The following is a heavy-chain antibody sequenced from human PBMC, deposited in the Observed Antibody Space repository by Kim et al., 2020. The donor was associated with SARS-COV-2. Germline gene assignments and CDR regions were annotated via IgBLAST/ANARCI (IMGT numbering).Heavy chain of an antibody. CDR1: GLTFSTYG. CDR3: AKAPGSGYSYGYFDY. D-gene: IGHD5-18*01. J-gene: IGHJ4*01. V-gene: IGHV3-23*01. Sequence: GGSLRLSCAASGLTFSTYGMSWVRQAPGKGLEWVSAISGSGDRTNHADSVKGRFTISRDNSKNTLYLQMNSLRAEDMALYYCAKAPGSGYSYGYFDYWG. CDR2: ISGSGDRT.